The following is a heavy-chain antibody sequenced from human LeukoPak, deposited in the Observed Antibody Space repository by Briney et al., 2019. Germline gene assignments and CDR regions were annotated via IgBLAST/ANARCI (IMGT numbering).Heavy chain of an antibody. J-gene: IGHJ4*02. Sequence: GGSLRLSCAASGFTFSNYAMTWLRQAPGKGLECVSGINGGGDNAYYTNSVKGRFTISRDNSKNTLYLQMNSLRAEDTAVYYCVKTNGYFDSWGQGTLVTVSS. CDR2: INGGGDNA. V-gene: IGHV3-23*01. CDR3: VKTNGYFDS. CDR1: GFTFSNYA.